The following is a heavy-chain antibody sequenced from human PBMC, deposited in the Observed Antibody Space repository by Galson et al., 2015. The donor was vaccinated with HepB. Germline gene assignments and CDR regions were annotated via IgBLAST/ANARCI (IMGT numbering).Heavy chain of an antibody. V-gene: IGHV1-3*01. CDR2: INAGNGNT. Sequence: SVKVSCKASGYTFTSYAMHWVRQAPGQRLEWMGWINAGNGNTKYSQKFQGRVTITRDTSASTAYMELSSLRSEDTAVYYCARAEGYSGPYYFDYWGQGTLVTVSS. CDR3: ARAEGYSGPYYFDY. CDR1: GYTFTSYA. J-gene: IGHJ4*02. D-gene: IGHD5-12*01.